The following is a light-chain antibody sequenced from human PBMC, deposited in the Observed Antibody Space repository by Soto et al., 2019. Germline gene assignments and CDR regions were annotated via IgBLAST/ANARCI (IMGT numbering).Light chain of an antibody. Sequence: EIVMTQSPATLSVSPGERATLSCRASQSVSSNLAWYQQKPGQAPRLLIYGASTMATGIPARFSGSGSGTEFTLTISSLQSEDFAVYYCQQYNNWPQSTFGQGTKVEIK. J-gene: IGKJ1*01. CDR1: QSVSSN. CDR3: QQYNNWPQST. V-gene: IGKV3-15*01. CDR2: GAS.